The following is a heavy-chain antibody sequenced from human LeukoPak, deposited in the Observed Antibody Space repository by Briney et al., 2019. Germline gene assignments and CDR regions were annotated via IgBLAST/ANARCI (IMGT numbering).Heavy chain of an antibody. J-gene: IGHJ4*02. V-gene: IGHV3-11*01. D-gene: IGHD3/OR15-3a*01. Sequence: PGGSLRLSCAASGFTLSDSYMSWIRQAPGKGLEWVSYSSSSGSTIYYADSVKGRFAISRDNAKNSLYLQMNSLRAEDTAVYYCARRRDFIDYWGQGTLVTVSS. CDR3: ARRRDFIDY. CDR1: GFTLSDSY. CDR2: SSSSGSTI.